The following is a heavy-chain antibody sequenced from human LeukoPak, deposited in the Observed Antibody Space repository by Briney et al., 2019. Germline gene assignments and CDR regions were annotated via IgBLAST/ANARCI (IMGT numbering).Heavy chain of an antibody. CDR1: GGSISSYY. CDR3: ARDEYYYDSSGYDYGYFDL. CDR2: IYYSGST. V-gene: IGHV4-59*01. D-gene: IGHD3-22*01. J-gene: IGHJ2*01. Sequence: SQTLSLTCTVSGGSISSYYWSWIRQPPGKGLEWIGYIYYSGSTNYNPSLKSRVTISVDTSKNQFSLKLSSMTAADTAVYYCARDEYYYDSSGYDYGYFDLWGRGTLVTVSS.